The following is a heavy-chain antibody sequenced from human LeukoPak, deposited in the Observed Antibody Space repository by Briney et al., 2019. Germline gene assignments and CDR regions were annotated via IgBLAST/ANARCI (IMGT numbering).Heavy chain of an antibody. CDR2: ISYSGTT. J-gene: IGHJ6*02. V-gene: IGHV4-59*01. Sequence: WETLSLTCTVSGGSISSYYWSWIRQPPGKGLEWIGYISYSGTTKYNPSLKSRVTISVDTSKNQFSLKLSSVTAADTAVYYCARDRLAVAGNYYYYGLDVWGQGTTVTVSS. CDR1: GGSISSYY. CDR3: ARDRLAVAGNYYYYGLDV. D-gene: IGHD6-19*01.